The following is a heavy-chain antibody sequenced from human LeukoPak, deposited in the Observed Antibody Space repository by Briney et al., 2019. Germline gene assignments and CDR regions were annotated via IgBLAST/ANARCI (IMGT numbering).Heavy chain of an antibody. D-gene: IGHD3-10*01. J-gene: IGHJ6*02. V-gene: IGHV1-69*13. CDR2: IILIFGTA. CDR1: GGTFSSYA. CDR3: ARGLVMAVLLWFGSASGGMDV. Sequence: ASVKVSCKASGGTFSSYATSWVRHAPGQGLEWMGGIILIFGTANYAQKFQGRVTSTADESTSTAYMELSSLRSEDTAVYYCARGLVMAVLLWFGSASGGMDVWGQGTTITVSS.